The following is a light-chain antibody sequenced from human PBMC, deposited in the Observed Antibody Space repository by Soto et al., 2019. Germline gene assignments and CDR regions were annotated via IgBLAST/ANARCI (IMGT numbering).Light chain of an antibody. J-gene: IGKJ1*01. Sequence: DIVMTQSPDSLAVSLGERATINCKSSQSVLYSSKNKNYLAWYQQKPGQPPKLLIYWASTRESGVPDRFSGSGSGTDFTLTISSLQAEDVAVYYCQQYDSTPWTFGQGTKGEIK. V-gene: IGKV4-1*01. CDR1: QSVLYSSKNKNY. CDR3: QQYDSTPWT. CDR2: WAS.